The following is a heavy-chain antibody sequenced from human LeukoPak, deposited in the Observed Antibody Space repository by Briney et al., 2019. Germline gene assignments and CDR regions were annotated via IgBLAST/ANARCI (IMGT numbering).Heavy chain of an antibody. J-gene: IGHJ4*02. CDR1: GFTFSSYW. Sequence: GGSLRLSCAASGFTFSSYWMHWVRQAPGKGLVWVSRINTDGSSTSYADSVKGRFTISRDNSKNTLYLQMKSLRAEDTAVYYCAKDGSGSYYLPYSSFDYWGQGTLVTVSS. V-gene: IGHV3-74*01. CDR2: INTDGSST. D-gene: IGHD3-10*01. CDR3: AKDGSGSYYLPYSSFDY.